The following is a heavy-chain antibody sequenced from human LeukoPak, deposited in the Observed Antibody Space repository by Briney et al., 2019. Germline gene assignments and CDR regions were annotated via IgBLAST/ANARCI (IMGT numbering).Heavy chain of an antibody. Sequence: SETLSLTCTVSGGSISSYYWSWIRQPPGKGLEWIGYIYYSGSTNYSPSLKSRVTISVDTSKNQFSLKLSSVTAADTAVYYCARLTKNDSGSFRFGKKKRGYMDVWGKGTTVTISS. CDR1: GGSISSYY. CDR3: ARLTKNDSGSFRFGKKKRGYMDV. V-gene: IGHV4-59*12. D-gene: IGHD3-10*01. J-gene: IGHJ6*03. CDR2: IYYSGST.